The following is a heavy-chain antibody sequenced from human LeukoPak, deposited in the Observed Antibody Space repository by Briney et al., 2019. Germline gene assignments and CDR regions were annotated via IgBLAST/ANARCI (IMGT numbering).Heavy chain of an antibody. Sequence: GESLKISCKGSGYSFTSYWIGWVCQMPGKGLEWMGIIYPGDSDTKYSPSFQGQVTTSAVKSISTAYLQWSSLKASDTAMYYCARSRHGIDSSLFDYWGQGTLVTVSS. J-gene: IGHJ4*02. V-gene: IGHV5-51*01. CDR2: IYPGDSDT. D-gene: IGHD6-19*01. CDR3: ARSRHGIDSSLFDY. CDR1: GYSFTSYW.